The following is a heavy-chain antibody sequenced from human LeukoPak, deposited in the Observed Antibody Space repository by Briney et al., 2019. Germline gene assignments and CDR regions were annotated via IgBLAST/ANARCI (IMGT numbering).Heavy chain of an antibody. CDR1: GFTFSSYW. V-gene: IGHV3-7*03. Sequence: GGSLRLSCAASGFTFSSYWMNWARQAPGKGLEWVASINHNGNVNYYVDSVKGRFTISRDNAKNSLYLQMSNLRAEDTAVYFCARTSPTSAYWGQGTLVTVSS. CDR2: INHNGNVN. J-gene: IGHJ4*02. D-gene: IGHD5-12*01. CDR3: ARTSPTSAY.